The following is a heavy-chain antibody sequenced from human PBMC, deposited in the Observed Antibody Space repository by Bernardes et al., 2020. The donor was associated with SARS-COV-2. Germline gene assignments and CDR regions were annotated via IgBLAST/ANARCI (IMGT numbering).Heavy chain of an antibody. CDR3: ASSSFYYSSGSHFSY. D-gene: IGHD3-10*01. Sequence: SETLSLTCTVSSGFISNYFWSWIRQPPGKGLEWIGDVSLIGKTNYNPSLASRVTISLDASTKQFSLNMTCATAADTATYYCASSSFYYSSGSHFSYWGQGIRVAGSS. CDR1: SGFISNYF. V-gene: IGHV4-59*01. J-gene: IGHJ4*02. CDR2: VSLIGKT.